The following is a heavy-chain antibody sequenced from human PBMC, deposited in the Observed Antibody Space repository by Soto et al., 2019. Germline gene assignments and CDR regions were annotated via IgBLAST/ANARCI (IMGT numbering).Heavy chain of an antibody. CDR2: IYHSGST. CDR3: ARHTPRRELGTEYFQH. V-gene: IGHV4-4*02. D-gene: IGHD1-26*01. Sequence: SATLSLTCAVSGGSISSSNWWSWVRQPPGKGLEWIGEIYHSGSTYYNPSLKSRVTISVDTSKNQFSLKLSSVTAADTDVYYCARHTPRRELGTEYFQHWGQGTLVTVS. J-gene: IGHJ1*01. CDR1: GGSISSSNW.